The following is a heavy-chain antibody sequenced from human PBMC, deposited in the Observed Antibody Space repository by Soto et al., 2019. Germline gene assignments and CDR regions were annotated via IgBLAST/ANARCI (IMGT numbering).Heavy chain of an antibody. CDR2: MHYTGFS. CDR3: VTSYANSCYPY. D-gene: IGHD2-8*01. V-gene: IGHV4-59*02. J-gene: IGHJ4*02. CDR1: ADTATSNY. Sequence: SQALSVTWAFSADTATSNYLILFRQSPEKGLEWIGYMHYTGFSFYNPSLKSRVAMSVDKSKNEFTLQLTSVTAADTAVYYCVTSYANSCYPYWGPRILV.